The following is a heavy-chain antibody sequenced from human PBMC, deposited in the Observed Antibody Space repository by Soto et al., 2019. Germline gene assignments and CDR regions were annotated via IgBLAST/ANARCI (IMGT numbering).Heavy chain of an antibody. CDR2: INHSGST. D-gene: IGHD3-22*01. CDR3: ARRSSGYYVLYYYYGMDV. V-gene: IGHV4-34*01. J-gene: IGHJ6*02. CDR1: GGSFSGYY. Sequence: SETLSLTCAVYGGSFSGYYWSWIRQPPGKGLEWIGEINHSGSTNYNPSLKSRVTISVDTSKNQLSLKLSSVTAADTAVYYCARRSSGYYVLYYYYGMDVWGQGTTVTVSS.